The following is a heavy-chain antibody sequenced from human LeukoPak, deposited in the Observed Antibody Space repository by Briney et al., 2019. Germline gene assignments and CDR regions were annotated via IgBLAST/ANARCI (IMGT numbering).Heavy chain of an antibody. J-gene: IGHJ5*02. CDR3: ARGGVRYSYLNWFDP. Sequence: GASVKVSCKASGYTFTSYYMHWVRQAPGQGLEWMGLINPSGGSTSYAQKFQGRVTMTRDTSTSTVYMELSSLRSEDTAVYYCARGGVRYSYLNWFDPWGQGTLVTVSS. CDR2: INPSGGST. CDR1: GYTFTSYY. D-gene: IGHD5-18*01. V-gene: IGHV1-46*01.